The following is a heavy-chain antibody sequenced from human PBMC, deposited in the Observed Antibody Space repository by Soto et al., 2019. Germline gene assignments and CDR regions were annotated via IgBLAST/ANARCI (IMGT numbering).Heavy chain of an antibody. V-gene: IGHV3-23*01. CDR3: AKSRVVIAAIVTLLDS. Sequence: EVQLLESGGGLVQPGGSLTLSCATSGFTFSSYAMVWVRQAAEKGLEWVASISNNGDTAYYADSVKGRFTISRGNSENTPYLQMNGLRADDTASYFCAKSRVVIAAIVTLLDSWGQGTQVTVSS. CDR1: GFTFSSYA. J-gene: IGHJ4*02. CDR2: ISNNGDTA. D-gene: IGHD6-25*01.